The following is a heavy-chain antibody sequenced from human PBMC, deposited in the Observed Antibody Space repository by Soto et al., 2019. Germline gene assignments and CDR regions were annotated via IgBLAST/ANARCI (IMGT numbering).Heavy chain of an antibody. Sequence: EVQLLESGGGLVQPGGSLRLSCAASGFTFSSYAMSWVRQAPGKGLEWVSAISGSGGSTYYADSVKGRFTISRDNSKNTLYLQMPSLRAEDTAVYYCALREMGCSGGSCYSLHYYYYYMDVWGKVTTVTVS. CDR2: ISGSGGST. V-gene: IGHV3-23*01. CDR3: ALREMGCSGGSCYSLHYYYYYMDV. CDR1: GFTFSSYA. D-gene: IGHD2-15*01. J-gene: IGHJ6*03.